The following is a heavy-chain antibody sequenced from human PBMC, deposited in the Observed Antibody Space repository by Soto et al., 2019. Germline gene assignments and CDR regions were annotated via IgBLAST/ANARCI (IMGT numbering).Heavy chain of an antibody. J-gene: IGHJ4*02. CDR3: ARTYDFWSGYMYYFDY. CDR1: GGAFSSYA. Sequence: SVKVFCKASGGAFSSYAISLVRQAPGQGLEWMGGIIPIFGTANYAQKFQGRVTITADESTSTAYMELSSLRSEDTAVYYCARTYDFWSGYMYYFDYWGQGTMVTGSS. CDR2: IIPIFGTA. D-gene: IGHD3-3*01. V-gene: IGHV1-69*13.